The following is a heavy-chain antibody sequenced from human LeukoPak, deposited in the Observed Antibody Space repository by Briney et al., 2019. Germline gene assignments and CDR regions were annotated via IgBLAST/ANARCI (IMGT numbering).Heavy chain of an antibody. CDR3: ARDAETTVVTPDY. CDR1: GFTFSSYA. Sequence: GGSLRLSCAASGFTFSSYAMHWVRQAPGKGLEWVAVISYDGSNKYYADSVKGRFTISRDNSKNTLYLQMNSLRAEDTAVYYCARDAETTVVTPDYWGQGTLVTASS. CDR2: ISYDGSNK. V-gene: IGHV3-30-3*01. D-gene: IGHD4-23*01. J-gene: IGHJ4*02.